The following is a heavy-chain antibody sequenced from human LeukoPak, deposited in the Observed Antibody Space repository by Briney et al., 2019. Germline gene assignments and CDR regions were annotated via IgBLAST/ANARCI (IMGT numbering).Heavy chain of an antibody. V-gene: IGHV4-30-2*01. CDR2: IYHSGST. Sequence: TPSETLSLTCTVSGGSISSGGYYWSWIRQPPGKGLEWIGYIYHSGSTYYNPSLKSRVTISVDRSKNQFSLKLSSVTAADTAVYYCAREQLTTPGGYYYYYMDVWGQGTLVTVSS. CDR1: GGSISSGGYY. D-gene: IGHD4/OR15-4a*01. CDR3: AREQLTTPGGYYYYYMDV. J-gene: IGHJ6*03.